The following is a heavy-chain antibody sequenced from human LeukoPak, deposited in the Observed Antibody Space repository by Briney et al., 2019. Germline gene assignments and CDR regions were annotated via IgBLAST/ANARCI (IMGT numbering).Heavy chain of an antibody. CDR2: VSGSGGTT. Sequence: GGSLRLSCAASGFTFSSYAMSWVRQAPGKGLDWVSAVSGSGGTTFYADSVKGRFTISRDNSKNTVYLEMDSLRDEDTAVYYCAKLFGSGTYYNYFHYWGQGTLVTVSS. CDR1: GFTFSSYA. CDR3: AKLFGSGTYYNYFHY. J-gene: IGHJ4*02. V-gene: IGHV3-23*01. D-gene: IGHD3-10*01.